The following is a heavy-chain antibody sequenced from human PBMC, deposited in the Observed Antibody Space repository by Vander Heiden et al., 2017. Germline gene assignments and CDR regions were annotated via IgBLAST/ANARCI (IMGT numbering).Heavy chain of an antibody. V-gene: IGHV3-23*01. CDR2: ISGSGGST. CDR3: AKEHTRGPGAPRPDY. CDR1: GFTLTSYA. D-gene: IGHD3-10*01. Sequence: EVQLLESGGGLVQPGGSLTPSCAASGFTLTSYAMSGVRQAPGKGLEWVSAISGSGGSTYYADSVKGRFTISRDNSKNTVYLQMNSLRAEDTAVYYCAKEHTRGPGAPRPDYWGQGTLVTVSS. J-gene: IGHJ4*02.